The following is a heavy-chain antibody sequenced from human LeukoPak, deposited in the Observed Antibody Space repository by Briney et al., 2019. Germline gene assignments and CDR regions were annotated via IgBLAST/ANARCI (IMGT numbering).Heavy chain of an antibody. Sequence: GGSLRLSCAASGFTFSSYWMSWVRQAPGKGLEWVANIKPDGSEKHYVDSVKGRLTIARDNAKNSLFLQMNSLRAEDTAVYYCARGDFYGSGSYYHDAFDIWGQGTMVTVSS. CDR2: IKPDGSEK. J-gene: IGHJ3*02. CDR3: ARGDFYGSGSYYHDAFDI. CDR1: GFTFSSYW. V-gene: IGHV3-7*03. D-gene: IGHD3-10*01.